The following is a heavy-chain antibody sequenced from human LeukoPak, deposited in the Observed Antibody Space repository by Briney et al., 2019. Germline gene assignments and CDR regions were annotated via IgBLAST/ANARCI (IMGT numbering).Heavy chain of an antibody. CDR1: GFTFSSYG. Sequence: GRSLRLSCAASGFTFSSYGMHWVRQAPGKGLEWVAVISYDGSNKYYADSVKGRFTISRDSSKNTLYLQMNSLRAEDTAVYYCAKGPYYNILTGYRKGGAFDVWGRGTMVTVSS. V-gene: IGHV3-30*18. D-gene: IGHD3-9*01. J-gene: IGHJ3*01. CDR2: ISYDGSNK. CDR3: AKGPYYNILTGYRKGGAFDV.